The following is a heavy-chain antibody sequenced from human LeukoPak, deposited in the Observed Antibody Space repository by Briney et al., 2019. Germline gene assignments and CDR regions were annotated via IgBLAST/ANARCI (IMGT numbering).Heavy chain of an antibody. CDR1: GGSISSYY. V-gene: IGHV4-59*01. J-gene: IGHJ4*02. CDR2: IFYSGTT. D-gene: IGHD3-22*01. CDR3: ARGGWNKFDY. Sequence: SEALSLTCTVSGGSISSYYWSWIRQPPGKGLEWIGFIFYSGTTNYNPSLKSRVTISVDTSKNQFSLKLSSVTAADTAVYYCARGGWNKFDYWGQGTLVTVSS.